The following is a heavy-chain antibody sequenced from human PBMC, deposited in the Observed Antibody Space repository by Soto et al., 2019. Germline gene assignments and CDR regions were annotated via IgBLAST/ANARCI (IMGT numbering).Heavy chain of an antibody. V-gene: IGHV3-23*01. CDR3: ARGGQYQQPYQFDF. CDR2: LTGNGGTT. Sequence: EVKLWESGGGLVLPGGSLRLSCEASGFTFSNFGMSWVRQAPGKVLEWVSGLTGNGGTTYYADSVKGRFTISRDNSKNTLSLQMNSLRVDDTAVYYCARGGQYQQPYQFDFWGQGTLVTVSS. D-gene: IGHD2-2*01. CDR1: GFTFSNFG. J-gene: IGHJ4*02.